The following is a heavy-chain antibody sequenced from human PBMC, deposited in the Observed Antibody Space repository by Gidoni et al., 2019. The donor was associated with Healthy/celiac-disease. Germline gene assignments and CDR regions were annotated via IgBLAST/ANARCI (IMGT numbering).Heavy chain of an antibody. CDR3: ARVGYWWNDQPSFDY. J-gene: IGHJ4*02. CDR1: GYNVTSYA. V-gene: IGHV1-3*05. CDR2: INAGNGNT. Sequence: QVQLVQSGAEEKKPGASVKVSGKAAGYNVTSYAMHWVRQAPGQRLEWMGWINAGNGNTKYSQKFQGRVTITRDTSASTAYMELSSLRSDDTAVYYCARVGYWWNDQPSFDYWGQGTLVTVSS. D-gene: IGHD2-8*02.